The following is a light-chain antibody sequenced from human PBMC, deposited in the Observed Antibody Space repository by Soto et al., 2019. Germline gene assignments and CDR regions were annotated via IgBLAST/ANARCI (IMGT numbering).Light chain of an antibody. CDR3: QQYGSSLWT. CDR2: GAS. Sequence: EIVLTQSPATLSLSPGERATLSCGASQAVTGNFLAWYQQKPGQAPRLLIYGASSRATGIPDRFSGSGSGTDFTLTVSRLEPEDFALYYCQQYGSSLWTFGQGTKVDTK. CDR1: QAVTGNF. V-gene: IGKV3-20*01. J-gene: IGKJ1*01.